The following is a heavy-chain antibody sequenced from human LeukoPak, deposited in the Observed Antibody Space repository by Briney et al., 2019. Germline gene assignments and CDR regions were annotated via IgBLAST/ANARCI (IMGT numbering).Heavy chain of an antibody. Sequence: GGSLRLSCAASGFTFSSYGMHWVRQAPGKGLEWVAFIRYDGSNKYYADSVKGRFTISRDNSKNTLYLQMSSLRAEDTAVYYCAKDGTYYDFWSGYFHPNFYFDYWGQGTLVTVSS. D-gene: IGHD3-3*01. J-gene: IGHJ4*02. CDR2: IRYDGSNK. V-gene: IGHV3-30*02. CDR1: GFTFSSYG. CDR3: AKDGTYYDFWSGYFHPNFYFDY.